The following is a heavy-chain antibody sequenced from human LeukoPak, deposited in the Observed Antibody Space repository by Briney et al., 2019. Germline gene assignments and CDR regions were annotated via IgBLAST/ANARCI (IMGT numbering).Heavy chain of an antibody. Sequence: GESLKISCKGSGYTFTNSWIGWLRQMPGKGLEGMGIIYPVDSGTRHSPSFQGQVTIPAAKSINTAYLQWSSLKASDTAMDYCARHVDCSGGTCSLDYWGQGTLVTVSS. V-gene: IGHV5-51*01. J-gene: IGHJ4*02. D-gene: IGHD2-15*01. CDR3: ARHVDCSGGTCSLDY. CDR1: GYTFTNSW. CDR2: IYPVDSGT.